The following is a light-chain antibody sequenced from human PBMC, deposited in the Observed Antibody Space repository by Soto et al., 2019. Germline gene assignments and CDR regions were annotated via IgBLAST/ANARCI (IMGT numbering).Light chain of an antibody. CDR3: QQYSTFPRT. V-gene: IGKV3-20*01. J-gene: IGKJ1*01. CDR2: AAS. CDR1: QSVSSSF. Sequence: EIVLTQSPGTLSLSPGERATLSCRASQSVSSSFLAWYQQKPGQAPRLLIYAASRRATGIPDRFSGSGSWTDFTLTITNLQPDDFATFYCQQYSTFPRTFGQGTKVDIK.